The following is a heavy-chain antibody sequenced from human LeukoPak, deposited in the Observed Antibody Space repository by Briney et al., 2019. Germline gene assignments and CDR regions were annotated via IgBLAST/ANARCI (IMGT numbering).Heavy chain of an antibody. CDR3: ARESLDFWSGYNWFDP. CDR1: GGSFSGYY. J-gene: IGHJ5*02. CDR2: INHSGST. Sequence: PSETLSLTCAVYGGSFSGYYWSWIRQPPGKGLEWIGEINHSGSTNYNPSLKSRVTISVDTSKNQFSLKLSSVTAADTAVYYCARESLDFWSGYNWFDPWGQGTLVTVSS. D-gene: IGHD3-3*01. V-gene: IGHV4-34*01.